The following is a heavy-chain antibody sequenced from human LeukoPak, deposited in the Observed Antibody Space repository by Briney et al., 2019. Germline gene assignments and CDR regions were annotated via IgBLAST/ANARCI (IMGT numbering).Heavy chain of an antibody. Sequence: TGGSLRLSCAASGFTVSSNYMSGVRQAPGKGLEWVSVIYSGGSTYYADSVKGRFTISRDNSKNTLYLQMNSLRAEDTAVYYCARDDYGDYGFDYWGQGTLVTVSS. D-gene: IGHD4-17*01. CDR3: ARDDYGDYGFDY. V-gene: IGHV3-53*01. CDR2: IYSGGST. J-gene: IGHJ4*02. CDR1: GFTVSSNY.